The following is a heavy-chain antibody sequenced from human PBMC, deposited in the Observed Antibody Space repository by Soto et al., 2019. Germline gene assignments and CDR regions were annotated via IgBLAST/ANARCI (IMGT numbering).Heavy chain of an antibody. V-gene: IGHV3-23*01. CDR2: ISGSGGST. J-gene: IGHJ5*02. CDR3: XXEXXXTSXXNWFDP. CDR1: GFIFSSYA. D-gene: IGHD2-2*01. Sequence: ELQLLESGGGLVQPGGSLRLSCAASGFIFSSYAMSWVRQAPGKGLEWVSAISGSGGSTYYADSVKGRFTISRDNSKNTLYLQMNSLRXEDTXXYYCXXEXXXTSXXNWFDPWGQGTLVTVSS.